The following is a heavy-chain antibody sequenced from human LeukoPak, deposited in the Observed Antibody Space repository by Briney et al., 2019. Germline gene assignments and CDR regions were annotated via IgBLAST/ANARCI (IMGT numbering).Heavy chain of an antibody. D-gene: IGHD6-6*01. Sequence: PGGSLRLSCAAYGLTFSTYWMSWVRQAPGKGLEWVANINQDGSEKYYVGSVNGRFTISRDNAKKSLYLQMNSLRAEDTAVYYCARPWFDPWGQGTLVTVSS. CDR2: INQDGSEK. CDR3: ARPWFDP. CDR1: GLTFSTYW. J-gene: IGHJ5*02. V-gene: IGHV3-7*01.